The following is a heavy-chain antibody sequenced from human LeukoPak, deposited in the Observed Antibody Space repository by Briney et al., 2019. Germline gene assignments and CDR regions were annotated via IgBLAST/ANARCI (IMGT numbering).Heavy chain of an antibody. V-gene: IGHV3-33*01. J-gene: IGHJ5*02. CDR3: ARAGGYCSGGSCYRGYSWFDP. D-gene: IGHD2-15*01. CDR2: ILYNGSNK. Sequence: GGSLRLSCAASGFTFSSSGMHWVRQAPGKGLEWVAVILYNGSNKYYADSVKGRFTISRDNSKNTLYLQMNSLRVEDTAVYYCARAGGYCSGGSCYRGYSWFDPWGQGTLVTVSS. CDR1: GFTFSSSG.